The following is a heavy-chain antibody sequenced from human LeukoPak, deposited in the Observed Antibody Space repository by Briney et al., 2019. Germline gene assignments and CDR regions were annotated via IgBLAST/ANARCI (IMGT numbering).Heavy chain of an antibody. V-gene: IGHV4-34*01. D-gene: IGHD4-23*01. Sequence: GSLRLSCAASGFTFSSYAMSWVRQPPGKGLEWIGEINHSGSTNYNPSLKSRVTISVDTSKNQFSLKLSSVTAADTAVYYCASRLRWSKKSFDYWGQGTLVTVSS. CDR1: GFTFSSYA. J-gene: IGHJ4*02. CDR3: ASRLRWSKKSFDY. CDR2: INHSGST.